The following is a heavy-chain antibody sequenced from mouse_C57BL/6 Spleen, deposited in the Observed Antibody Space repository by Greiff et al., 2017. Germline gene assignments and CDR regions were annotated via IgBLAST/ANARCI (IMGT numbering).Heavy chain of an antibody. V-gene: IGHV5-17*01. D-gene: IGHD2-1*01. Sequence: DVMLVESGGGLVKPGGSLKLSCAASGFTFSDYGMHWVRQAPEKGLEWVAYISSGSSTIYYADTVKGRFTISRDNAKNTLFLQMTSLRSEDTAMYYCARRDGNYYFDYWGQGTTLTVSS. CDR2: ISSGSSTI. J-gene: IGHJ2*01. CDR3: ARRDGNYYFDY. CDR1: GFTFSDYG.